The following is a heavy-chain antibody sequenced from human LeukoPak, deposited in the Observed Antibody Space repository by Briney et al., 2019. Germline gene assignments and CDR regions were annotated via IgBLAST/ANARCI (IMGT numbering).Heavy chain of an antibody. CDR3: ARDSGEQGFDY. D-gene: IGHD1-26*01. V-gene: IGHV3-33*01. CDR1: GFTFSSYG. CDR2: IWYDGSNK. J-gene: IGHJ4*02. Sequence: GGSLRLSCAASGFTFSSYGMHWVRQAPGKGLEWVAVIWYDGSNKYYADSVKGRFTISRDNSKNTLYLQMNSLRAEDTAVYYCARDSGEQGFDYWGQGTLVTVSS.